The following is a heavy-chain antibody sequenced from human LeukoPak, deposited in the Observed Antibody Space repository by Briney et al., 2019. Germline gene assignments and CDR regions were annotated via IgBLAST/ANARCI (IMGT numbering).Heavy chain of an antibody. CDR2: INPNSGGT. Sequence: ASVKVSCKASGYTFTGYYMHWVRQAPGQGLEWMGWINPNSGGTNYAQKFQGRVTMTRDTSISTAYMELSRLRSDDTAVYHCAASPRGSYGHPGHYWGQGTLVTVSS. V-gene: IGHV1-2*02. CDR1: GYTFTGYY. J-gene: IGHJ4*02. CDR3: AASPRGSYGHPGHY. D-gene: IGHD5-18*01.